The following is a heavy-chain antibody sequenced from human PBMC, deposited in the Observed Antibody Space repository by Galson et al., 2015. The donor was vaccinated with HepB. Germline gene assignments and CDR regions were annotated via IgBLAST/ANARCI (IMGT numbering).Heavy chain of an antibody. CDR2: ISAYNGNT. Sequence: SVKVSCKASGYTFTTYGINWVRQAPGQGLEWMGWISAYNGNTKYAEKFQGRVTMTTDTSTSTAYMELRSLGSDDTAVYYCARDSVAGRPGWFAPWGQGTLVTVSS. D-gene: IGHD6-6*01. CDR1: GYTFTTYG. V-gene: IGHV1-18*01. CDR3: ARDSVAGRPGWFAP. J-gene: IGHJ5*02.